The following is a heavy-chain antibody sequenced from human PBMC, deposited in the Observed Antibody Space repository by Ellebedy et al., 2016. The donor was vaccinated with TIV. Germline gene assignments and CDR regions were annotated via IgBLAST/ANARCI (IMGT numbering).Heavy chain of an antibody. D-gene: IGHD1-7*01. V-gene: IGHV1-69*13. CDR2: IIPIFGTA. Sequence: AASVKVSCKASGGPFSTYAISWVRQAPGQGLEWMGGIIPIFGTANYVQKFQGRVTITADESTTTAYMELSSLRSEDTAVYYCARASPATTQFDYWGQGTLVTVSS. CDR3: ARASPATTQFDY. J-gene: IGHJ4*02. CDR1: GGPFSTYA.